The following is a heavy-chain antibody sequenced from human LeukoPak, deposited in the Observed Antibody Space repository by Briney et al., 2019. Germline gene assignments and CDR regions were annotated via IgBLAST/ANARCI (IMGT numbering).Heavy chain of an antibody. CDR3: ARYISRGAFDI. CDR2: IYHSGST. V-gene: IGHV4-38-2*02. D-gene: IGHD2-21*01. J-gene: IGHJ3*02. Sequence: SETLSLTCTVPGYSISSGYYWGWIRQPPGKGLEWIGSIYHSGSTYYNPSLKSRVTISVDTSKNQFSLKLSSVTAADTAVYYCARYISRGAFDIWGQGTMVTVSS. CDR1: GYSISSGYY.